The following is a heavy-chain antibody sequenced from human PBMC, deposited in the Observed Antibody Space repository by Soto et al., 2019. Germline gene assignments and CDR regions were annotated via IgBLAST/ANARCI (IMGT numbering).Heavy chain of an antibody. Sequence: QVQLVQSGAEVKKPGASVKVSCKASGYTFTSYGISWVRQAPGQGLEWMGWISAYNGNTNYAQKLQGRVTMTTDTSTSTAYMELRSMRSEDTAVYYWARGKYNWNKGYYGMDVWGQGTTVTVSS. J-gene: IGHJ6*02. CDR2: ISAYNGNT. V-gene: IGHV1-18*01. D-gene: IGHD1-20*01. CDR3: ARGKYNWNKGYYGMDV. CDR1: GYTFTSYG.